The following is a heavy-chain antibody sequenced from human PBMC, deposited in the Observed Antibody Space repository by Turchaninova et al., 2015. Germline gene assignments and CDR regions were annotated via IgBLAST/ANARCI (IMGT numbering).Heavy chain of an antibody. CDR3: AREGQWKGLDY. V-gene: IGHV3-74*01. J-gene: IGHJ4*02. CDR2: IRSDGSST. D-gene: IGHD6-19*01. Sequence: EVQLVESGGGLVQPGGSLRLSCAASGFTFSRYWMQWVRQAPGQGLVCVSGIRSDGSSTNYAAAVKGRFTIARDNAKNTLYLQMNSLRVEDTALYYCAREGQWKGLDYWGQGTLVTVPS. CDR1: GFTFSRYW.